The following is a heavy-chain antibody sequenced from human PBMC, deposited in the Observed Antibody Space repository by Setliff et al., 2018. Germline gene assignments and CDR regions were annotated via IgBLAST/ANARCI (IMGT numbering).Heavy chain of an antibody. CDR3: ARDPTNHFWSAYWPF. D-gene: IGHD3-3*02. CDR2: ISVYSGDA. CDR1: GYTFTTYG. V-gene: IGHV1-18*01. Sequence: ASVKVSCKTSGYTFTTYGISWLRQAPGQGLEWMGWISVYSGDASYVQKFQGRVTMTADTSTSTVYMDLRSLRSDDTAVYFCARDPTNHFWSAYWPFWGQGTLVTVSS. J-gene: IGHJ4*02.